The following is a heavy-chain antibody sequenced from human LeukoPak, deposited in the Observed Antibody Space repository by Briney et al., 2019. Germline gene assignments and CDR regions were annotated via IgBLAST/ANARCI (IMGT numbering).Heavy chain of an antibody. CDR3: ARGLELDAFDI. CDR2: IYYSGST. J-gene: IGHJ3*02. CDR1: GGSFSGYY. V-gene: IGHV4-59*01. Sequence: SETLSLTCAVYGGSFSGYYWSWIRQPPGKGLEWIGYIYYSGSTNYNPSLKSQVTISVDTSKNQFSLKLSSVTAADTAVYYCARGLELDAFDIWGQGTMVTVSS. D-gene: IGHD1-7*01.